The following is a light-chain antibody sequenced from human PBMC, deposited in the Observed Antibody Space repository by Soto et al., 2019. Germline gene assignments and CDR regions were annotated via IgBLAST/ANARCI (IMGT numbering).Light chain of an antibody. CDR3: QQSHSTPYT. Sequence: DIQMTQSPSSLAASCGDRVTLTCRASQSIDTYLNWYQQKPGTAPKLLMYAASTLHSGVPSRFSGSGSGTDFTLTISSLQREDFATYYCQQSHSTPYTFGQGTKLEI. V-gene: IGKV1-39*01. CDR1: QSIDTY. J-gene: IGKJ2*01. CDR2: AAS.